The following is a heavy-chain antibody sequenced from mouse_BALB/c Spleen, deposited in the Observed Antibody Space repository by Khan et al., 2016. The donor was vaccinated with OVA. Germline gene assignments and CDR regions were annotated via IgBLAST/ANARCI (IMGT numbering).Heavy chain of an antibody. CDR2: IWGDGTT. CDR1: GFSLTDYG. CDR3: ARYGNYPYGMDY. J-gene: IGHJ4*01. V-gene: IGHV2-6-7*01. D-gene: IGHD2-1*01. Sequence: QVQLKQSGPGLVAPSQSLSITCTVSGFSLTDYGVNWVRQPPGKGLEWLGLIWGDGTTDYNSVLKSRLSISKDNSRGQVFLKMSSLQTDDTARYYWARYGNYPYGMDYWGQGTSVIVSS.